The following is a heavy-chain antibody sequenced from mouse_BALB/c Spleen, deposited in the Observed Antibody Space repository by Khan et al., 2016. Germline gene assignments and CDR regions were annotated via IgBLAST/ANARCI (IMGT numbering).Heavy chain of an antibody. J-gene: IGHJ3*01. CDR2: IYPRNGDL. V-gene: IGHV1-12*01. CDR3: VSWKPDGGFAY. Sequence: LQQPGAELVKPGASVMLSCKASGYTFTNYNMHWVKQTPGQGLQWIGAIYPRNGDLFYNQKFKDKATLTADKSSNTAYMQLSSLTSEDSAVYYCVSWKPDGGFAYGGQGTLVAVSA. CDR1: GYTFTNYN.